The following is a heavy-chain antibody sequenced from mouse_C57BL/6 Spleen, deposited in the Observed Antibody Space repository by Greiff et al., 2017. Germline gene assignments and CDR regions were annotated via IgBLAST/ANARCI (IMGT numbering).Heavy chain of an antibody. V-gene: IGHV5-17*01. CDR3: ARHVGSIYWYFDV. CDR2: ISSGSSTI. Sequence: EVKLMESGGGLVKPGGSLKLSCAASGFTFSDYGMHWVRQAPEKGLEWVAYISSGSSTIYYADKVKGRFTISRDNAKNTLFLQMPSLRSEDTAMYYCARHVGSIYWYFDVWGTGTTVTVSS. CDR1: GFTFSDYG. D-gene: IGHD1-1*01. J-gene: IGHJ1*03.